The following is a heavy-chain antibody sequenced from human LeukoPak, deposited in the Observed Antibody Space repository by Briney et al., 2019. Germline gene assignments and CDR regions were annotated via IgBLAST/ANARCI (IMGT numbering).Heavy chain of an antibody. CDR1: GFTFSSYN. D-gene: IGHD1-26*01. CDR2: IGSSSSTI. Sequence: GGSLRLSCAASGFTFSSYNMNWVRRAPGKGLEWVSSIGSSSSTIYYADSVKGRFTISRDNAKNSLYLQMNSLRAEDTAVYYCARKKWEPPGWFDPWGQGTLVTVSS. CDR3: ARKKWEPPGWFDP. V-gene: IGHV3-48*01. J-gene: IGHJ5*02.